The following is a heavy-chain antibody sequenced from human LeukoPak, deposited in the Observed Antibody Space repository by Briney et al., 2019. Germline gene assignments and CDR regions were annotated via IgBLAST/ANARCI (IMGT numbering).Heavy chain of an antibody. V-gene: IGHV1-2*06. D-gene: IGHD2-15*01. CDR3: ARGYCSGGSCYSVENWFDP. J-gene: IGHJ5*02. CDR1: GYTFTGYY. CDR2: INHNSGGT. Sequence: ASVKVSCKAAGYTFTGYYMFWVRQAPGQGLEWMGRINHNSGGTNYAQKFQGRVIMTRDTSISTAYMELSRLRSDDTAVYYCARGYCSGGSCYSVENWFDPWGQGTLVTVSS.